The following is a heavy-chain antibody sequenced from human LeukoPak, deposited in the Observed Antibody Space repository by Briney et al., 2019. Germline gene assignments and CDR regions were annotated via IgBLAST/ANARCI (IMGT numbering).Heavy chain of an antibody. V-gene: IGHV3-74*01. CDR2: INTDGSST. J-gene: IGHJ4*02. CDR1: GFTFSTYW. D-gene: IGHD1-1*01. CDR3: TRGGLEPVDY. Sequence: GGSLRLSCAASGFTFSTYWMHWVRQAPGKGLVWVSRINTDGSSTSYADSVKGRFTISRDNAKNTLYLQMNSLRADDTAVYYCTRGGLEPVDYWGQGTLVTVSS.